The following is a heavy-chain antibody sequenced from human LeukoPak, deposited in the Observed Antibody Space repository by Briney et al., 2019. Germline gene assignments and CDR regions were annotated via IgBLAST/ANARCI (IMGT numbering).Heavy chain of an antibody. CDR2: IKRKSDGGTT. J-gene: IGHJ4*02. CDR3: TTELDIRPNHY. CDR1: GFTFSNAW. D-gene: IGHD3-22*01. Sequence: GGSLRLSCAASGFTFSNAWMSWVRQAPGKGLEWVGRIKRKSDGGTTDCAAPVKGRFTISRDDSKNTLYLQMNSLKSEDTAVYYCTTELDIRPNHYWGQGTLVTVSS. V-gene: IGHV3-15*01.